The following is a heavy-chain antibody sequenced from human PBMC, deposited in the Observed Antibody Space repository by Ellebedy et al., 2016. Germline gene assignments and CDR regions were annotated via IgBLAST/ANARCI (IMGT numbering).Heavy chain of an antibody. J-gene: IGHJ6*02. CDR3: AVGATVTTPENYHYYGMNV. V-gene: IGHV3-23*01. CDR2: IGNTAGSS. CDR1: GFAFSSYD. D-gene: IGHD4-17*01. Sequence: GESLKISXAASGFAFSSYDMHWVRQAPGKGLEWVSSIGNTAGSSFHADFVKGRFTVSRDASKNTVYLQMNSLRAEDTAVYYCAVGATVTTPENYHYYGMNVWGQGTTVTVSS.